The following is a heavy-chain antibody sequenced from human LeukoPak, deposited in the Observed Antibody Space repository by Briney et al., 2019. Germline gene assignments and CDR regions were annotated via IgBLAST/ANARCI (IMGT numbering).Heavy chain of an antibody. Sequence: SETLSLTCTVSGGSISRYYWSWIRQPAGKGLEWIGRIYTSGSTNYNPSLKSRVTMSVDTSKNQFSLKLSSVTAADTAVYYCARGLGQQYYYYYMDVWGKGTTVTVSS. J-gene: IGHJ6*03. CDR1: GGSISRYY. D-gene: IGHD6-19*01. CDR2: IYTSGST. CDR3: ARGLGQQYYYYYMDV. V-gene: IGHV4-4*07.